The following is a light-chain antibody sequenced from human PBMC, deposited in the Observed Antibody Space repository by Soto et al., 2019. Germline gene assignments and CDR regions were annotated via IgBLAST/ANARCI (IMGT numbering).Light chain of an antibody. CDR1: QSVSSY. Sequence: EIVLTQSPATLSLSPGERATLSCRASQSVSSYLAWYQQKPGQAPRLLIYDASNRATGIPARFSCSGSGTDFTLTISSLEPEDFAVYYWQQRSSFGGGTKVEIK. CDR3: QQRSS. J-gene: IGKJ4*01. V-gene: IGKV3-11*01. CDR2: DAS.